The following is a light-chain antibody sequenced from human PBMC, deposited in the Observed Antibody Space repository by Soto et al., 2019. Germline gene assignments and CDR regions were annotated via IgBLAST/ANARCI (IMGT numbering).Light chain of an antibody. J-gene: IGKJ5*01. CDR3: QQRSNWPPRIT. CDR1: QSVSSN. Sequence: EIVLTQSLATLSVSPGERATLSCRASQSVSSNLAWYQQKPGQAPRLLIYDASNRATGIPARFSGSGSGTDFTLTISSLEPEDFAVYYCQQRSNWPPRITFGQGTRLEIK. CDR2: DAS. V-gene: IGKV3-11*01.